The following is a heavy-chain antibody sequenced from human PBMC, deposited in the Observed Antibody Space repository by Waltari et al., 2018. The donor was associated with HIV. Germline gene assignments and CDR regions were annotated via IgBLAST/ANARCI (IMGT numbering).Heavy chain of an antibody. J-gene: IGHJ6*02. CDR3: ARDYYDSSGYYYLYYYYGMDV. D-gene: IGHD3-22*01. Sequence: QVQLVQSGAEVKKPGASVKVSCKASGYTFTSYGISWVRQAPGQGLEWMGWISAYNGNTNYAQKLQGRVTMTTDTSTSTAYMELRSLRSDDTAVYYCARDYYDSSGYYYLYYYYGMDVWGQGTTVTVSS. CDR2: ISAYNGNT. V-gene: IGHV1-18*01. CDR1: GYTFTSYG.